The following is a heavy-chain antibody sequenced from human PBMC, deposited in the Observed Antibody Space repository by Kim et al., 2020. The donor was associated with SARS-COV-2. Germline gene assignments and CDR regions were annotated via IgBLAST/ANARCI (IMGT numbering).Heavy chain of an antibody. Sequence: GGSLRLSCAASGFTFSSYSMNWVRQAPGKGLEWVSYISSSSSTIYYADSVKGRFTISRDNAKNSLYLQMNSLRDEDTAVYYCASVSYRLLAAAPPQGRGNYYGMDVWGQGTTVTVSS. V-gene: IGHV3-48*02. J-gene: IGHJ6*02. CDR1: GFTFSSYS. CDR3: ASVSYRLLAAAPPQGRGNYYGMDV. D-gene: IGHD6-25*01. CDR2: ISSSSSTI.